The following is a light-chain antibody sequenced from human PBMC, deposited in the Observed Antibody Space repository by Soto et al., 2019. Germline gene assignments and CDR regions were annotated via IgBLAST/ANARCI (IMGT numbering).Light chain of an antibody. CDR1: QSVRTK. V-gene: IGKV3-15*01. CDR2: GAS. Sequence: EIVFTHAPVTLSISSFNAVTLSFRATQSVRTKLAWYQQKAGQAPRLLIYGASTRATGIQDRFSGSGSGTEFTLTISSLQSEDFAVYYFQQYNSGNPLKFGQGTRLEI. CDR3: QQYNSGNPLK. J-gene: IGKJ5*01.